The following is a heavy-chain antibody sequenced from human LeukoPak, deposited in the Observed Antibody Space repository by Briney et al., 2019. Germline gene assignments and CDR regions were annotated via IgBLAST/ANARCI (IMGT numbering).Heavy chain of an antibody. D-gene: IGHD3-10*01. Sequence: SETLSLTCTVSGGPITTYYLSWIRQSAGMGLEWIGRISGSGVITYNPSLKSRVILSLDTSNNHFSLKLISVTAADTAVYYCARDSGTAGEVKFDPWGQGMLVTVSS. V-gene: IGHV4-4*07. CDR3: ARDSGTAGEVKFDP. CDR1: GGPITTYY. J-gene: IGHJ5*02. CDR2: ISGSGVI.